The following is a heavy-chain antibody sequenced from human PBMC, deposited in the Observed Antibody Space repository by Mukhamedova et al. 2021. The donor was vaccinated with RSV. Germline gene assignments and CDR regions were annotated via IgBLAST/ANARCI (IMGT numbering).Heavy chain of an antibody. J-gene: IGHJ4*02. D-gene: IGHD6-13*01. CDR2: IIPILGIA. V-gene: IGHV1-69*10. CDR3: ARGGKRLAAAGTFPFDY. Sequence: APGQGLEWMGGIIPILGIANYAQKFQGRVTITADESTSTAYMELSSLRSEDTAVYYCARGGKRLAAAGTFPFDYWGQGTLVTVSS.